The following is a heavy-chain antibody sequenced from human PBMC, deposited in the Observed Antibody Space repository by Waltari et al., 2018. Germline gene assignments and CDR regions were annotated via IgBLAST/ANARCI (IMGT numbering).Heavy chain of an antibody. V-gene: IGHV4-39*01. Sequence: QLQLQESGPGLVKPSETLSLTCTVSGDSISSSRYYWGWIRQPPGKGLEWIGSMYSSGVTFYPPSLKSRVTISVYTPKNQFSLRLSSVTAADTAVYYCVRRSYYEGFDYWGQGTLVTVSS. J-gene: IGHJ4*02. D-gene: IGHD3-22*01. CDR1: GDSISSSRYY. CDR3: VRRSYYEGFDY. CDR2: MYSSGVT.